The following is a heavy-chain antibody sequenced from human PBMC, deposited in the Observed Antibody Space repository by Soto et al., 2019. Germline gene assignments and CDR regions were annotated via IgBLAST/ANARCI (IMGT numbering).Heavy chain of an antibody. CDR3: AYGTGDYHYFDY. Sequence: QVQLQESGPGLVKPSGTLSLTCAVSSGSISSSNWWSWVRQPPGKGLEWIGEIYHSGSTNYNPSRKSRVTLSVDKTKNQFSLKLSSVTAADTAVYYCAYGTGDYHYFDYWGQGTLVTVSS. CDR2: IYHSGST. D-gene: IGHD4-17*01. J-gene: IGHJ4*02. V-gene: IGHV4-4*02. CDR1: SGSISSSNW.